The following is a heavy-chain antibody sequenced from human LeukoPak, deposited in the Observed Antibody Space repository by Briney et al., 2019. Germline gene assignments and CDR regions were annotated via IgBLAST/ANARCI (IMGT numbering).Heavy chain of an antibody. D-gene: IGHD4-17*01. Sequence: GGSLRLSCAASGFTFSSYAMSWVRQAPGKGLEWVSAISGSTYYADSVRGRFTISRDNSRNTMYLQMNSLRAEDTAVYYCARYYGDYYYYYGMDVWGQGTTVTVSS. J-gene: IGHJ6*02. CDR1: GFTFSSYA. CDR3: ARYYGDYYYYYGMDV. V-gene: IGHV3-23*01. CDR2: ISGST.